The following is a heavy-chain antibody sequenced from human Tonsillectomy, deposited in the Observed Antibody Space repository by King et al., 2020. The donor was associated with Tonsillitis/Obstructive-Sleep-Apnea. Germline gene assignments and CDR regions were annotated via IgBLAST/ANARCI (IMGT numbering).Heavy chain of an antibody. CDR3: ARDTGSFHF. V-gene: IGHV3-48*02. Sequence: VQLVESGGGLVQPGGSLRLSCAASGFTFSSSSFNCIRQAPGKGLEWVAYISSGGRTIYYADSVKGRFTISRQNGKNSLYLQMNSLRDGDTAVYYCARDTGSFHFWGQGTLVTVSS. J-gene: IGHJ4*02. CDR1: GFTFSSSS. CDR2: ISSGGRTI. D-gene: IGHD1-26*01.